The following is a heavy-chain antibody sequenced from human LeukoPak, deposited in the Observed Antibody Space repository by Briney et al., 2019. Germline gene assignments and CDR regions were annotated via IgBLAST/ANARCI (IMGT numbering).Heavy chain of an antibody. J-gene: IGHJ4*02. D-gene: IGHD3-3*01. V-gene: IGHV1-3*01. CDR3: AADRRHYDFWSLDY. CDR1: GYTFTSYA. CDR2: INAGNGNT. Sequence: ASVKVSCKASGYTFTSYAMHWVRQAPGQRLEWMGWINAGNGNTKYSQKFQGRVTITRDMSTSTAYMELSSLRSEDTAVYYCAADRRHYDFWSLDYWGQGTLVTVSS.